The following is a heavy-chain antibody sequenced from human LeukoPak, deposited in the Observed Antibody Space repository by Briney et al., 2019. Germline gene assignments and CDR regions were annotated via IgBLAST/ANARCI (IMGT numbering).Heavy chain of an antibody. V-gene: IGHV4-39*01. CDR1: GGSISSSSYY. D-gene: IGHD3-10*02. CDR3: ARHGPPMQTMFFDF. J-gene: IGHJ4*02. CDR2: IYYTGSS. Sequence: SETLPLTCTVSGGSISSSSYYWGWIRQPPGKGLEWIGDIYYTGSSYYSPSLKSRVSVSVDTSKNQFSLKLTSVTAADTALYYCARHGPPMQTMFFDFWGQGALVIVSS.